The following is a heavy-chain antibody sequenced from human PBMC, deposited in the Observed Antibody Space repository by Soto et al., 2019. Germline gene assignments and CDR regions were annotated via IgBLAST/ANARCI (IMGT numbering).Heavy chain of an antibody. CDR1: GYTFTGYY. CDR2: INPNSGGT. V-gene: IGHV1-2*02. D-gene: IGHD2-8*01. Sequence: ASVKVSCKASGYTFTGYYMHWVRQAPGQGLEWMGWINPNSGGTNYAQKFQGRVTMTRDTSISTAYMELSRLRSDDTAVYYCAGGAPLYYYYYYYGMDVWGQGTRVTVSS. J-gene: IGHJ6*02. CDR3: AGGAPLYYYYYYYGMDV.